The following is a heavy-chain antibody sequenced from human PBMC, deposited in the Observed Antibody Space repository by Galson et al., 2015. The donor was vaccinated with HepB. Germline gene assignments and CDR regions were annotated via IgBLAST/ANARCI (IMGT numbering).Heavy chain of an antibody. CDR2: IIPILGIT. CDR1: GGTFSSYA. CDR3: ASLDSSSPFDAFDI. Sequence: SVKVSCKASGGTFSSYAISWVRQAPGQGLEWMGRIIPILGITNYEQKFQGRVTIPADKSTSTTYIELSSLRSEDTAVYYCASLDSSSPFDAFDIWGQGTMVTVSS. V-gene: IGHV1-69*04. J-gene: IGHJ3*02. D-gene: IGHD6-13*01.